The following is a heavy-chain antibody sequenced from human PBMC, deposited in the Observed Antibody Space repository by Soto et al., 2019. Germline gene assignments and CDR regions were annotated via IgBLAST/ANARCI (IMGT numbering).Heavy chain of an antibody. CDR1: GLTLDDYG. D-gene: IGHD3-16*01. Sequence: EVQLVESGGGVVRPGGSLRLSCAASGLTLDDYGISWVRQAPGKGLEWVSGINWNGGSTGYADSVKGRFTISRDNAKNSVYLQMNSLRGEDTALYHCARANDSIHGDFWGQGTLVTVSS. CDR3: ARANDSIHGDF. CDR2: INWNGGST. V-gene: IGHV3-20*01. J-gene: IGHJ4*02.